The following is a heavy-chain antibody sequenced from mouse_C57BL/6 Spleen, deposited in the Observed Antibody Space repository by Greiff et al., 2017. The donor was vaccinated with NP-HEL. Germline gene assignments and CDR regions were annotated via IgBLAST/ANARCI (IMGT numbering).Heavy chain of an antibody. CDR3: TRGDYDYDGNAMDY. V-gene: IGHV1-15*01. D-gene: IGHD2-4*01. J-gene: IGHJ4*01. CDR1: GYTFTDYE. Sequence: VKLMESGAELVRPGASVTLSCKASGYTFTDYEMHWVKQTPVHGLEWIGAIDPETGGTAYNQKFKGKAILTADKSSSTAYMELRSLTSEDSAVYYCTRGDYDYDGNAMDYWGQGTSVTVSS. CDR2: IDPETGGT.